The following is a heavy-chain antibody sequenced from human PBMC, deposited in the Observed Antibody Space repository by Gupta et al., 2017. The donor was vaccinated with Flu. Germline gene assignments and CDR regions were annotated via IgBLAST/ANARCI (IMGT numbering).Heavy chain of an antibody. V-gene: IGHV3-48*03. CDR3: ARDHYVDSIGSFDF. CDR2: ISPNGDAV. CDR1: SSYE. D-gene: IGHD3-9*01. J-gene: IGHJ4*02. Sequence: SSYEMNWVRQAPGKGLQWVSHISPNGDAVYYTDSVQGRFTISRDNAKNVLFLQMNSLRADDTAVYYCARDHYVDSIGSFDFWGQGTLVTVSS.